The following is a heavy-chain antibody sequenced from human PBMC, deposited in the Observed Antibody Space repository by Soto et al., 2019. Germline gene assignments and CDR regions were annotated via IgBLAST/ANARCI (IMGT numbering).Heavy chain of an antibody. D-gene: IGHD1-7*01. J-gene: IGHJ6*03. Sequence: PGGSLRLSFATPGFTFSSYSMHWGRGAPGKGLVWVAVISYDGSNKYYADSVKGRFTISRDNSKNTLYLQMNSLRAEDTAVYYCAKGRFPITGTQYYYYYMDVWGKGTTVTVSS. V-gene: IGHV3-30*18. CDR1: GFTFSSYS. CDR2: ISYDGSNK. CDR3: AKGRFPITGTQYYYYYMDV.